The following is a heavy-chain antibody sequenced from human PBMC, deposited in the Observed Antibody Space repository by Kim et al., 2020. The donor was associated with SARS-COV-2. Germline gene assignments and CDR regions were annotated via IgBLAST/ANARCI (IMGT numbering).Heavy chain of an antibody. CDR3: ARGESVGTNVDR. CDR2: IYHSGSS. J-gene: IGHJ5*02. Sequence: SETLSLTCTVSGGSISNYYWSWIRQPPGKGLEWIGYIYHSGSSKYNPSLNNRVTISVDTSKNQFSLKLSSVIAADTAVYYCARGESVGTNVDRWGQGTLVTVSS. D-gene: IGHD6-13*01. CDR1: GGSISNYY. V-gene: IGHV4-59*01.